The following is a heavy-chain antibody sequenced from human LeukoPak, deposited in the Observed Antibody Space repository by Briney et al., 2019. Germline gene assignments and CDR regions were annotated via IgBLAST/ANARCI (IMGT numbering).Heavy chain of an antibody. J-gene: IGHJ3*02. Sequence: PSETLSLTCTVSGGSISSGGHYWSWIRQHPGKGLEWIGYIFYSGNTYYNPSLTSRVTMSVDTSKNQFSLKLTSVTAADTAMYYCARDGAFDIWGPGTMVTVSS. CDR3: ARDGAFDI. V-gene: IGHV4-31*03. CDR1: GGSISSGGHY. CDR2: IFYSGNT.